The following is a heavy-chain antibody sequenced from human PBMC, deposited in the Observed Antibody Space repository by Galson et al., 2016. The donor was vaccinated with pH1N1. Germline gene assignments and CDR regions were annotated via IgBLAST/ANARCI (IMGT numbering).Heavy chain of an antibody. V-gene: IGHV3-21*01. J-gene: IGHJ6*02. CDR2: ISGSGSFI. Sequence: SLRLSCAASGFRFTSYSMNWVRQAPGKGLEWVSSISGSGSFIYYTDSVKGRFTISRDTAKNSVYLQMDSLRVEDTAVYYCARNLLIELAAPSGMDVWGQGPTVIVSS. D-gene: IGHD2-21*01. CDR3: ARNLLIELAAPSGMDV. CDR1: GFRFTSYS.